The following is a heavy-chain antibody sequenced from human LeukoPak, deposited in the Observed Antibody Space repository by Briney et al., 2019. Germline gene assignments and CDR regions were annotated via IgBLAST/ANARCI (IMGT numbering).Heavy chain of an antibody. J-gene: IGHJ4*02. CDR2: ISSSSSYI. D-gene: IGHD6-6*01. V-gene: IGHV3-11*06. Sequence: GGSLRLSCAASGFTFSDYYMSWIRQAPGKGLEWVSSISSSSSYIYYADSVKGRFTISRDNAKNSLYLQMNSLRAEDTAVYYCARVFSSYPGSSLWGQGTLVTVSS. CDR1: GFTFSDYY. CDR3: ARVFSSYPGSSL.